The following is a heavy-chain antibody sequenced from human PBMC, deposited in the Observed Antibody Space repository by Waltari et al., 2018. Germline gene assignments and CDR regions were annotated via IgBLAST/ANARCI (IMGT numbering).Heavy chain of an antibody. CDR2: ISDDGSRI. D-gene: IGHD2-2*01. CDR1: GFTFGSFW. J-gene: IGHJ4*02. CDR3: VRGFSTSPSSY. V-gene: IGHV3-74*01. Sequence: EVQLVESGGGLVQPGESLRPSCPAYGFTFGSFWMHWVRQVSGKGLVWVSSISDDGSRIGYADSVKGRFTISRDNAKNTLYLQMNRLRGDDTAVYYCVRGFSTSPSSYWGQGALVTVSS.